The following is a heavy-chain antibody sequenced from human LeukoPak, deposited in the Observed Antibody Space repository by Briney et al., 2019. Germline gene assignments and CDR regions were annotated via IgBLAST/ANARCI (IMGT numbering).Heavy chain of an antibody. V-gene: IGHV3-48*03. D-gene: IGHD5/OR15-5a*01. CDR3: ARDFYDTVYDAFDI. CDR2: INSRGRTI. J-gene: IGHJ3*02. CDR1: GFTFSRYE. Sequence: QSGGSLRLSCAASGFTFSRYEMNWVRQAPGKGLEWVSYINSRGRTIYCADSVKGRFTISRDNAKNSLYLRMNSLRAEDTAVYYCARDFYDTVYDAFDIWGQGTMVTVSS.